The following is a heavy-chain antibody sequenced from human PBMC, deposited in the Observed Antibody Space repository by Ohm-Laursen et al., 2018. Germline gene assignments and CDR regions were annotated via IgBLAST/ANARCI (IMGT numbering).Heavy chain of an antibody. D-gene: IGHD6-19*01. V-gene: IGHV4-59*01. Sequence: GTLSLTCTVSGDSISSYYWSWIRQPPGKGLEWIGYIYDSGSTNYNPSLKSRVTISVDTSKNQFSLKLSSVIAADTAVYYCARFSSSGWWLDYWGQGTLVTVSS. CDR2: IYDSGST. CDR1: GDSISSYY. CDR3: ARFSSSGWWLDY. J-gene: IGHJ4*02.